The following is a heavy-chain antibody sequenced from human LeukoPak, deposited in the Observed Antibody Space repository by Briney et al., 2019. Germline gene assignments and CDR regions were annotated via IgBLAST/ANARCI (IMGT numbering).Heavy chain of an antibody. V-gene: IGHV3-74*01. CDR1: GFTFSSYW. CDR3: AREGPRGNSQFDY. Sequence: GGSLRLSCAASGFTFSSYWMHWVRQAPGKGLVWVSRINSDGSSTSYADSVKGRLTISRDNSKDTLFLQMNSLGAEDTAVYYCAREGPRGNSQFDYWGQGTLVTVSS. J-gene: IGHJ4*02. CDR2: INSDGSST. D-gene: IGHD2/OR15-2a*01.